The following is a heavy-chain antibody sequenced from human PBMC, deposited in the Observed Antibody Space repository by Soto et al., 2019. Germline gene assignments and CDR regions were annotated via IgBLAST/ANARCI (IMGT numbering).Heavy chain of an antibody. D-gene: IGHD6-13*01. J-gene: IGHJ6*02. Sequence: QVQLVESGGGVVQPGGSLRLSCAASGFTFSSYGMHWVRQAPDKGLEGEAVISYDGNSEYYADSVKGRFTISRDNLQNTLYLQMTSLRPEDTAVYYCAKDRGMYSRSSYGMDVWGQGTTVTVSS. CDR1: GFTFSSYG. CDR2: ISYDGNSE. V-gene: IGHV3-30*18. CDR3: AKDRGMYSRSSYGMDV.